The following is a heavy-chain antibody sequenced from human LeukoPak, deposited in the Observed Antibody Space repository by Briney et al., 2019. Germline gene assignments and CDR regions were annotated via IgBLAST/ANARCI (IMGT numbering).Heavy chain of an antibody. CDR2: FDPADGEP. D-gene: IGHD2-2*01. J-gene: IGHJ4*02. Sequence: AXVKVXCKVSGYMFTELPIHWVRQTPAIGLEWMGGFDPADGEPVYAKNFKDRLTMTEDTSTETAYMELRGLGSEDTAVYYCTAGPDCSSTSCLFEFWGQGTLVTVSS. V-gene: IGHV1-24*01. CDR1: GYMFTELP. CDR3: TAGPDCSSTSCLFEF.